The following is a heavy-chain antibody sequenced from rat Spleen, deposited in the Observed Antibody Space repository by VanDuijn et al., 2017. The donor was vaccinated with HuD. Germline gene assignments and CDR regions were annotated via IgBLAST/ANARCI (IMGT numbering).Heavy chain of an antibody. D-gene: IGHD4-3*01. CDR3: ARQDTSGYSNWFAY. J-gene: IGHJ3*01. Sequence: EVQLVESGGGLVQPGRSLKLSCAASGFTFSNFDMAWVRQAPTKGLEWVATIIYDGTRTFYRDSVKGRFTISRDNAKSTLYLQVDSLRSEDTATYYCARQDTSGYSNWFAYWGQGTLVTVSS. CDR2: IIYDGTRT. V-gene: IGHV5-29*01. CDR1: GFTFSNFD.